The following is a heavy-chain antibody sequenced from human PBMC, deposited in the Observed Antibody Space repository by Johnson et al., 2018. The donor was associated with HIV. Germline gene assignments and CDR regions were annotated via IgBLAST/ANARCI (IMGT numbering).Heavy chain of an antibody. CDR3: AREEGSDIWTRGDAFDI. CDR2: INWNGGTK. V-gene: IGHV3-20*04. Sequence: VQLVESGGGVVQPGGSLRLSCAASGFTFDDYDMSWVRQAPGKGLEWVSYINWNGGTKRYGDSVKGRFAIPRDNAKNSLSLQMNSLRAEDTAIYYCAREEGSDIWTRGDAFDIWGQGTMVAVSS. D-gene: IGHD3-9*01. J-gene: IGHJ3*02. CDR1: GFTFDDYD.